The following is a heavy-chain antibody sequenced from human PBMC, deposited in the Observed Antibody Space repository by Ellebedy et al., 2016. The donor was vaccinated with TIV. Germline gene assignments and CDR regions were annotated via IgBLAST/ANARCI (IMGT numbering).Heavy chain of an antibody. CDR3: TPWGLGGY. CDR2: ISNDGSST. CDR1: AFTFSGYW. D-gene: IGHD2-21*01. J-gene: IGHJ4*02. V-gene: IGHV3-74*01. Sequence: PRGSLRLSCAASAFTFSGYWMHWVRQAPRRGLVWVSRISNDGSSTSYADSVKGRFTISRDNAKNTLYLQMNSLRVEDTAAYYCTPWGLGGYWGQGTLVTVSS.